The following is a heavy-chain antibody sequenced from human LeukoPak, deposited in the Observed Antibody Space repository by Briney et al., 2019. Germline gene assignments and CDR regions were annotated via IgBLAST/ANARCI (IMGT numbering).Heavy chain of an antibody. D-gene: IGHD3-22*01. CDR2: ISSSGSTI. Sequence: GGSLRLSCAASGFTFSSYSMNWVRQAPGKGLEWVSYISSSGSTIYYADSVKGRFTISRDNAKNSLYLQMNSLRAEDTAVYYCARVGYYDSSDAFDIWGQGTMVTVSS. V-gene: IGHV3-48*04. CDR1: GFTFSSYS. J-gene: IGHJ3*02. CDR3: ARVGYYDSSDAFDI.